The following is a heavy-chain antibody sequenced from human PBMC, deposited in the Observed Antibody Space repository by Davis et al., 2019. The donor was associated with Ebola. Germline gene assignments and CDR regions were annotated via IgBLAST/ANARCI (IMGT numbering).Heavy chain of an antibody. CDR3: ARVDGDYYYGMDV. V-gene: IGHV3-30-3*01. CDR1: GFTFSSYW. D-gene: IGHD4-17*01. J-gene: IGHJ6*02. CDR2: ISYDGSNK. Sequence: GESLKISCAASGFTFSSYWMSWVRQAPGKGLEWVAVISYDGSNKYYADSVKGRFTISRDNSKNTLYLQMNSLRAEDTAVYYCARVDGDYYYGMDVWGQGTTVTVSS.